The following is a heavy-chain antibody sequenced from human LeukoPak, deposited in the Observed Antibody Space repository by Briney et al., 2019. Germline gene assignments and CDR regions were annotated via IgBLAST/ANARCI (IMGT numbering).Heavy chain of an antibody. Sequence: ASVKVSCKASGGTFSSYAISRVRQAPGQGLDLPGGFIPIFGTVNYAQKFEGRVTITADESTSTAYMELSRLRSEDTAVYYCARNRYSGYDRGYDYWGQGTLVTVSS. CDR1: GGTFSSYA. CDR3: ARNRYSGYDRGYDY. V-gene: IGHV1-69*13. D-gene: IGHD5-12*01. CDR2: FIPIFGTV. J-gene: IGHJ4*02.